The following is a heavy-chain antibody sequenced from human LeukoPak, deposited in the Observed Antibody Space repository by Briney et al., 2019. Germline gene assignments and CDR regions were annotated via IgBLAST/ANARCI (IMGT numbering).Heavy chain of an antibody. J-gene: IGHJ3*02. Sequence: GGSLRLSCAASGFTFSSYSMNWVRQAPGKGLEWVSSISSSSYIYYADSVKGRFTISRDNAKNSLYLQMNSLRAEDTAVYYCAAATISDAFDIWGQGTMVTVSS. V-gene: IGHV3-21*01. CDR2: ISSSSYI. D-gene: IGHD5-12*01. CDR3: AAATISDAFDI. CDR1: GFTFSSYS.